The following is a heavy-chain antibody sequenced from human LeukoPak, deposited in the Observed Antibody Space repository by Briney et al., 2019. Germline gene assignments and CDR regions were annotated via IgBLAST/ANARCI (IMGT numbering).Heavy chain of an antibody. D-gene: IGHD1-26*01. J-gene: IGHJ4*02. V-gene: IGHV4-59*12. CDR1: GGSISSFY. CDR2: IYYTGST. Sequence: PSETLSLTCTVSGGSISSFYWSWIRQPPGKGLEWIGYIYYTGSTNYNSSLKSRVTISVDTSKNQFSLKLSSVTAADTAVYYCARDNRPGWDFDYWGQGTLVTVSS. CDR3: ARDNRPGWDFDY.